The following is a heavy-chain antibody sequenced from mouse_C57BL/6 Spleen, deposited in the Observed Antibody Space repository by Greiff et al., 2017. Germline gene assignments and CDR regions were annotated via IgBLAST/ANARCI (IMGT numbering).Heavy chain of an antibody. CDR2: INYDGSST. CDR1: GFTFSDYY. V-gene: IGHV5-16*01. CDR3: AREVSRYFDV. Sequence: EVNVVESEGGLVQPGRSMKLSCTASGFTFSDYYMAWVRQVPEKGLEWVANINYDGSSTYYLDSLKSRFIISRDNAKNILYLQMSSLKSEDTATYYCAREVSRYFDVWGTGTTVTVSS. J-gene: IGHJ1*03.